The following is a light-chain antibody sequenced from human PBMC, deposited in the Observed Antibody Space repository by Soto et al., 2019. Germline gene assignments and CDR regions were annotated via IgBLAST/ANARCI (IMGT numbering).Light chain of an antibody. CDR3: QHYNNWPPLYT. CDR2: GAS. CDR1: QSVSSN. J-gene: IGKJ2*01. Sequence: EIVMTQSPATLSVSPGEGATLSCRASQSVSSNLAWYQQKPGQSPRLLIYGASTRATGIPARFSGSGSGTEFTRTISSLQSEDFAVYYCQHYNNWPPLYTFGQGTKLEIK. V-gene: IGKV3-15*01.